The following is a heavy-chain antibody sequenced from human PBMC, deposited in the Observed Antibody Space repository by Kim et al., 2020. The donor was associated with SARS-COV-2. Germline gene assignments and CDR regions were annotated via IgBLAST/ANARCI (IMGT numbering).Heavy chain of an antibody. J-gene: IGHJ4*02. CDR3: AKDLFKWGGSSAH. CDR2: ISYDGSNK. D-gene: IGHD1-26*01. CDR1: GFTFSSYG. V-gene: IGHV3-30*18. Sequence: GGSLRLSCAASGFTFSSYGMHWVRQAPGKGLEWVAVISYDGSNKYYADSVKGRFTISRDNSKNTLYLQMNSLRAEDTAVYYCAKDLFKWGGSSAHWGQGTLVTVSS.